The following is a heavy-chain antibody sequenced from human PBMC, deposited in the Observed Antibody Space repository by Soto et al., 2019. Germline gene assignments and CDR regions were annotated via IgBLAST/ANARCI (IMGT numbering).Heavy chain of an antibody. CDR3: NTYPDFWGGHTPV. D-gene: IGHD3-3*01. CDR2: VKSKADGGTA. V-gene: IGHV3-15*07. Sequence: EVQLVESGGGLVKPGGSLRLSCAASGFSISNAWMHWVRQAPGKGLEWVGRVKSKADGGTADYAAPVKGRFTISRDDSKNTQYLQMNSLKMADTAVYYCNTYPDFWGGHTPVWGQGTLVTVSS. CDR1: GFSISNAW. J-gene: IGHJ4*02.